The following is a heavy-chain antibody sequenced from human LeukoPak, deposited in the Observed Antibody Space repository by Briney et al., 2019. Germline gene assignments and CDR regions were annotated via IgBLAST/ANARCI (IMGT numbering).Heavy chain of an antibody. V-gene: IGHV3-30-3*01. J-gene: IGHJ6*02. CDR1: GFTFSSYA. CDR2: ISYDGSNK. Sequence: GGSLRLSCAASGFTFSSYAMHWVRQAPGKGLEWVAVISYDGSNKYYADSVKGRFTISRDNSKNTLYLQMNSLRVEDTAVYYCAREFRPLGLWLNYYYGMDVWGQGTTVTVSS. D-gene: IGHD5-18*01. CDR3: AREFRPLGLWLNYYYGMDV.